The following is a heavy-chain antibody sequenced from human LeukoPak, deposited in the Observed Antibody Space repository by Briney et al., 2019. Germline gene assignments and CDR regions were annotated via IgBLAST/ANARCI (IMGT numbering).Heavy chain of an antibody. D-gene: IGHD3-22*01. CDR2: ISGSDGRI. V-gene: IGHV3-23*01. J-gene: IGHJ4*02. CDR3: AKYYYDSTYFDY. Sequence: GGSLRLSCAASGFTFSSFAMSWVRQAPGKGLEWVSGISGSDGRIYYADSVKGRFTISRDNSKNTLYLQMNSLRAEDTAVYYCAKYYYDSTYFDYWGQRTLVTVSS. CDR1: GFTFSSFA.